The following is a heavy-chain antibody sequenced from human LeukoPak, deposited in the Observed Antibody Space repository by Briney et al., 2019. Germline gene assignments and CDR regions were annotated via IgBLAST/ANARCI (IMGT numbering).Heavy chain of an antibody. Sequence: GGSLRLSCAASGFTFSSYWMHWVRQAPGKGLVRVSRINSDGSGTINADSVKGRFTISRDNAKNTLYPQMNSLRAEDTAVYYCARGGSPPEALGDTFDIWGQGTVVTVSS. CDR1: GFTFSSYW. CDR2: INSDGSGT. J-gene: IGHJ3*02. D-gene: IGHD1-26*01. CDR3: ARGGSPPEALGDTFDI. V-gene: IGHV3-74*01.